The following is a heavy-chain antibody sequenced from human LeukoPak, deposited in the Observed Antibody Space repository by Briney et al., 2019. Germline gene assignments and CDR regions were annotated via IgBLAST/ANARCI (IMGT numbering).Heavy chain of an antibody. D-gene: IGHD6-19*01. J-gene: IGHJ6*03. CDR2: ITSGSSYI. CDR3: ARVSAGAVAARIHYSHMDV. Sequence: GGSLTLSCAASGFTFSSYSVNWVRQAPGKGLEWVSSITSGSSYIYYADSVKGRFTISRDNAKNSLYLQMNSLRAEDTAVYYCARVSAGAVAARIHYSHMDVWRKSTTVTVSS. V-gene: IGHV3-21*01. CDR1: GFTFSSYS.